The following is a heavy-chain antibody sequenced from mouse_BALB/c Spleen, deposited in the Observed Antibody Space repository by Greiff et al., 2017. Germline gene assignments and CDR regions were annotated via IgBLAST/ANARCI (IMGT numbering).Heavy chain of an antibody. CDR3: ARRGNYRYFDV. CDR2: ISYSGST. J-gene: IGHJ1*01. D-gene: IGHD2-1*01. CDR1: GYSITSDYA. V-gene: IGHV3-2*02. Sequence: EVQLVESGPGLVKPSQSLSLTCTVTGYSITSDYAWNWIRQFPGNKLEWMGYISYSGSTSYNPSLKSRISITRDTSKNQFFLQLNSVTTEDTATYYCARRGNYRYFDVWGAGTTVTVSS.